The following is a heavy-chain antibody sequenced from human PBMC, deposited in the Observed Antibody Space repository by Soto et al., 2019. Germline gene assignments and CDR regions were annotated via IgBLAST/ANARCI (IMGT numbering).Heavy chain of an antibody. CDR3: ARLGDGLDFDY. V-gene: IGHV4-39*01. D-gene: IGHD3-16*01. CDR2: ISYSGST. CDR1: GGSISSSSYY. Sequence: SETLSLTCTVSGGSISSSSYYWGWIRQPPGKGLEWSGSISYSGSTYYNPSLKSRVTISVDTSKNQFSLKLSSVAAADTAVCYCARLGDGLDFDYWGQGTRVTVAS. J-gene: IGHJ4*02.